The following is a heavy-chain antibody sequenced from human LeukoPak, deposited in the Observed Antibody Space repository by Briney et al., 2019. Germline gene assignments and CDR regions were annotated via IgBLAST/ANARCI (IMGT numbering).Heavy chain of an antibody. J-gene: IGHJ4*02. D-gene: IGHD1-26*01. V-gene: IGHV4-4*07. CDR3: ARGRGESGPSYWTHFDY. CDR2: IYSSGST. Sequence: PAETLSLICTVSGGSISSYYWSWIRQPAGKGLEWIARIYSSGSTNYNPSLKSRVTMSVDTYKNQFSLNLSSVTAADTAFYYCARGRGESGPSYWTHFDYWGQGTLVTVSS. CDR1: GGSISSYY.